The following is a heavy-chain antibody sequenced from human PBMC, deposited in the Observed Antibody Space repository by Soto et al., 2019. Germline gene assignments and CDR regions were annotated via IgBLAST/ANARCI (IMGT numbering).Heavy chain of an antibody. J-gene: IGHJ6*03. CDR2: IYSGGST. CDR3: ARDGGYDLYYMDV. CDR1: GFTVSSNY. V-gene: IGHV3-66*01. D-gene: IGHD5-12*01. Sequence: EGSLRLSCAASGFTVSSNYMSWVRQAPGKGLEWVSVIYSGGSTYYADSVKGRFTISRDNSKNTLYLQMNSLRAEDTAVYYCARDGGYDLYYMDVWGKGTTVTVSS.